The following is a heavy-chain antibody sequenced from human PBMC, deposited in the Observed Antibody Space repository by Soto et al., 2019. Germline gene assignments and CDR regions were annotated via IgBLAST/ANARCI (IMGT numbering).Heavy chain of an antibody. J-gene: IGHJ4*02. CDR3: ARTDGYEIDY. V-gene: IGHV5-51*01. CDR2: IYPGDSEA. Sequence: GESLKISCEASGYDFVSYWIAWVRQMPGKGLEWMGIIYPGDSEAIYSPPFQGRVTISADKSTTTVYLQWSSLKASDTAMYYCARTDGYEIDYWGQGTLVTVSS. D-gene: IGHD5-12*01. CDR1: GYDFVSYW.